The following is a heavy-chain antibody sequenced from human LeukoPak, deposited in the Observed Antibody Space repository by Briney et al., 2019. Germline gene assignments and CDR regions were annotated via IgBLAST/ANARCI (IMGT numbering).Heavy chain of an antibody. D-gene: IGHD6-13*01. CDR3: ARLQLVSAAGTFDY. CDR1: GYNFSNYL. J-gene: IGHJ4*02. CDR2: IYPGDSDT. V-gene: IGHV5-51*01. Sequence: GESLKISCKTSGYNFSNYLIGWVRQMPVKGLEWMGIIYPGDSDTRYSPSFQGHVTFSADTSIDTAYVQWSSLEASDTAMYYCARLQLVSAAGTFDYWGQGALVTVSS.